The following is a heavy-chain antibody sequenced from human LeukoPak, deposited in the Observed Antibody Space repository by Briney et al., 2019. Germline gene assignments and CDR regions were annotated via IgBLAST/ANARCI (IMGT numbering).Heavy chain of an antibody. CDR1: GFTFSSYG. D-gene: IGHD6-19*01. Sequence: PGGSLRLSCAASGFTFSSYGMHWVRQAPGKGLEWVAVISYDGSNKYYADSVKGRFTISRDNSKNTLYLQMNSLRAEDTAVYYCARHVTTRYSSGLIAGGQGTLVTVSS. CDR2: ISYDGSNK. V-gene: IGHV3-30*03. CDR3: ARHVTTRYSSGLIA. J-gene: IGHJ4*02.